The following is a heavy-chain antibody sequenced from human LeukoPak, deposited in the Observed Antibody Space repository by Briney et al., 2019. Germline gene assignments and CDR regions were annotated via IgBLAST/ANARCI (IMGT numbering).Heavy chain of an antibody. CDR2: IYHSGST. Sequence: PSETLSLTCTVSGGSISTYYWNWIRQPPGKGLEWIGYIYHSGSTNYNPSLQSRVTISVDTSKNQFSLNLNSVTAEDTAVYYCARSGYSYTYYYYYGMDVWGQGTTVTVSS. CDR1: GGSISTYY. CDR3: ARSGYSYTYYYYYGMDV. D-gene: IGHD5-18*01. V-gene: IGHV4-59*01. J-gene: IGHJ6*02.